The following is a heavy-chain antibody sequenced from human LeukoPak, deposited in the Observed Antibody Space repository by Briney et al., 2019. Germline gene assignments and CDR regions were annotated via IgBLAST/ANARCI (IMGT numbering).Heavy chain of an antibody. CDR3: ARSTRSVGWFDP. V-gene: IGHV1-2*06. CDR1: GYTFTGYY. D-gene: IGHD1-1*01. CDR2: INPNSGGT. Sequence: ASVKVSCKASGYTFTGYYMHWVRQAPGQGLEWMGRINPNSGGTNYAQKFQGRVTMTRDTSISTAYMELCRLRSDDTAVYYCARSTRSVGWFDPWGQGTLVTVSS. J-gene: IGHJ5*02.